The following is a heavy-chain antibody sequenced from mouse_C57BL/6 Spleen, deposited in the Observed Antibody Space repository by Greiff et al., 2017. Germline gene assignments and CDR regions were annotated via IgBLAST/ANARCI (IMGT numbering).Heavy chain of an antibody. CDR2: IYPGSGNT. CDR3: ARWGYSNSFAY. D-gene: IGHD2-5*01. Sequence: VQVVESGPELVKPGASVKISCKASGYSFTSYYIHWVKQRPGQGLEWIGWIYPGSGNTKYNEKFKGKATLTADTSSSTAYMQLSSLTSEDSAVYYCARWGYSNSFAYWGQGTLVTVSA. CDR1: GYSFTSYY. V-gene: IGHV1-66*01. J-gene: IGHJ3*01.